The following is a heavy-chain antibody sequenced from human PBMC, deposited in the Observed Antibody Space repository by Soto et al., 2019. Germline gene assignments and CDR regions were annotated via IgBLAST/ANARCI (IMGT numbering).Heavy chain of an antibody. CDR2: ISGSGGST. CDR3: AKDGYYRMDV. V-gene: IGHV3-23*01. CDR1: GFTFTSDA. Sequence: PGGSLRLSCVASGFTFTSDAMSWVRQAPGKGLEWVSAISGSGGSTYYADSVKGRFTISRDNSKNTLYLQMNSLRAEDTAVYYCAKDGYYRMDVWGQGPTVTVSS. J-gene: IGHJ6*02.